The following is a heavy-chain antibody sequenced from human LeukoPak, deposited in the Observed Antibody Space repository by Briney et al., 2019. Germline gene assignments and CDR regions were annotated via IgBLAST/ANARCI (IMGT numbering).Heavy chain of an antibody. J-gene: IGHJ5*02. CDR2: INHSGST. CDR1: GGSFSGYY. CDR3: ARAVEMATIFWFDP. Sequence: PSEILSLTCAVYGGSFSGYYWTWIRQPPGKGLEWIGEINHSGSTNYNPSLKSRVTISVDTSKNQFSLKLSSVTAADTAVYYCARAVEMATIFWFDPWGQGTLVTVSS. D-gene: IGHD5-24*01. V-gene: IGHV4-34*01.